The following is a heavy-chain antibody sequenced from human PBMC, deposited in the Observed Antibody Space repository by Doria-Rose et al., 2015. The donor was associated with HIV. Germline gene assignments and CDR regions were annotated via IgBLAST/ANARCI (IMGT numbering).Heavy chain of an antibody. CDR3: ARIKSSRWYHKYYFDF. CDR2: IFSDDER. D-gene: IGHD6-13*01. Sequence: QVQLVQSGPVLVKPTETLTLTCTVSGVSLSSPGMGVSWIRQPPGKALGWLANIFSDDERSYKASLKSRFTISRGTSKSQVVLTMTDMDPVDTATYYCARIKSSRWYHKYYFDFWGQGTLVIVSA. J-gene: IGHJ4*02. CDR1: GVSLSSPGMG. V-gene: IGHV2-26*01.